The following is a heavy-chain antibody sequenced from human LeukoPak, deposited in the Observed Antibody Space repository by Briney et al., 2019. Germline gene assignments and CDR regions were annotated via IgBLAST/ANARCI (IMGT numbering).Heavy chain of an antibody. J-gene: IGHJ5*02. CDR1: GGSISSYY. V-gene: IGHV4-59*08. CDR2: IFYSGST. Sequence: KSSETLSLTCTVSGGSISSYYWSWIRKPPGKGLEWIGNIFYSGSTNYNPSLKSRVTISVDTSKNQFSLRLSSVTAADTAVYYCARKYSSASGNWFDPWGQGTLVTVSS. D-gene: IGHD4-11*01. CDR3: ARKYSSASGNWFDP.